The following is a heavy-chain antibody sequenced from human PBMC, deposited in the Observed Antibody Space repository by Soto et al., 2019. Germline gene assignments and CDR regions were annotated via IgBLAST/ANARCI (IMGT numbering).Heavy chain of an antibody. CDR1: GSISTTTP. Sequence: GGSMILSCAASGSISTTTPLSWVRQAPGKGLEWVSTISGRGTNTYYADSVKGRFIISRDNLKNTVNLQMNGLGVEDTAIYYGATSFRYFDNWGKGNRVTVYS. J-gene: IGHJ4*02. V-gene: IGHV3-23*01. CDR3: ATSFRYFDN. CDR2: ISGRGTNT.